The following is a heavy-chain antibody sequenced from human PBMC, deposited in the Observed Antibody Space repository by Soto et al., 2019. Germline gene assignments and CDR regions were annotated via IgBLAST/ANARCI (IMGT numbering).Heavy chain of an antibody. CDR2: IRRKANSYTT. CDR1: GLIFSDYH. D-gene: IGHD6-19*01. CDR3: AMLGGWSGRSSGRDV. J-gene: IGHJ6*02. V-gene: IGHV3-72*01. Sequence: EVQLVESGGGLVQPGGSLRLSCAASGLIFSDYHMDWVRQAPGKGLEWVGRIRRKANSYTTEYAASVKGRFTISRDDSKNSLHVQINSLKSADTAVYYCAMLGGWSGRSSGRDVWGQGTTVTVSS.